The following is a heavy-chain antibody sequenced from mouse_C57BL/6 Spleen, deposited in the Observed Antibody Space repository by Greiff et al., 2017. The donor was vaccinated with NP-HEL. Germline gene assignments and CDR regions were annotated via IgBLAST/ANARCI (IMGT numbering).Heavy chain of an antibody. CDR3: ARDYSNNYYAMDY. CDR1: GYTFTDYN. V-gene: IGHV1-18*01. Sequence: EVQLQQSGPELVKPGASVKIPCKASGYTFTDYNMDWVKQSHGKSLEWIGDINPNNGGTIYNHKFKGKATLTVDKSSSTAYMELRSLTSEDTAVYYCARDYSNNYYAMDYWGQGTSVTVSS. J-gene: IGHJ4*01. CDR2: INPNNGGT. D-gene: IGHD2-5*01.